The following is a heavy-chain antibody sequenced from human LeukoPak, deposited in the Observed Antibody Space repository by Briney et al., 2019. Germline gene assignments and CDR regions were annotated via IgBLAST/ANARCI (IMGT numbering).Heavy chain of an antibody. CDR3: ARDGYYANRWFDP. V-gene: IGHV4-59*01. J-gene: IGHJ5*02. D-gene: IGHD3-3*01. CDR1: GGSISSYY. Sequence: SETLSLTCTVSGGSISSYYWSWIRQPPGKGLEWIGYIYYSGSTNYNPSLKSRVTISVDTSKNQFSLKLSSMTAADTAVYYCARDGYYANRWFDPWGQGTLVTVSS. CDR2: IYYSGST.